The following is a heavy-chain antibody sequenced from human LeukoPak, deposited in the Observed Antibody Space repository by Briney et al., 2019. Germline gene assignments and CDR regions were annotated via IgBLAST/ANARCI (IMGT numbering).Heavy chain of an antibody. V-gene: IGHV1-24*01. Sequence: ASVKVSCKVSGYTLTELSVHWVRQAPGKGLEWMGGFDPEDGETIYAQKFQGRVTMTEDTSTDTAYMELSSLRSEDTAVYYCATESYSGSYLYAFDIWGQGTMVTVSS. J-gene: IGHJ3*02. CDR1: GYTLTELS. CDR3: ATESYSGSYLYAFDI. D-gene: IGHD1-26*01. CDR2: FDPEDGET.